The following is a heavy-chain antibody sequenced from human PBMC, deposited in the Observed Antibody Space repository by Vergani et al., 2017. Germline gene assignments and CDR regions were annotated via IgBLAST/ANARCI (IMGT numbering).Heavy chain of an antibody. CDR3: ARHRPGSGSSPGDFDD. J-gene: IGHJ4*02. CDR1: GGSISSYY. D-gene: IGHD6-19*01. V-gene: IGHV4-59*08. CDR2: IYYSGLT. Sequence: QVQLQESGPGLVKPSETLSLTCTVSGGSISSYYWSWIRQPPGKGLEWSGYIYYSGLTYYNPSLKSRVAISVDTSKNQFSLKVTSVTAADTAVYFCARHRPGSGSSPGDFDDWGQGILVTVSS.